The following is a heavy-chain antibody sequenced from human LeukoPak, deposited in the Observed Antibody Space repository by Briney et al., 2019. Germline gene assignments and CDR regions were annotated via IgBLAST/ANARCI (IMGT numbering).Heavy chain of an antibody. Sequence: ASVKVSCKASGYTFTGYYMHWVRQAPGQGLEWMGWINPNSGGTNYAQKFQGRVTMTRDTSISTAYMELSRLRSDDTAVYYCAREGAGVRSTSCYDYWGQGTLVTVSS. CDR3: AREGAGVRSTSCYDY. CDR1: GYTFTGYY. J-gene: IGHJ4*02. D-gene: IGHD2-2*01. CDR2: INPNSGGT. V-gene: IGHV1-2*02.